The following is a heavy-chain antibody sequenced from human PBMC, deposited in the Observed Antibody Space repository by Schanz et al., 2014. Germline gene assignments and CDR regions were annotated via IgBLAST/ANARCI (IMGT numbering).Heavy chain of an antibody. CDR2: SSYDVSIK. J-gene: IGHJ6*02. V-gene: IGHV3-30*19. CDR1: GFTFSSYS. CDR3: ARGPSRGTYYYGMDV. Sequence: QVQLVESGGGVVQPGGSLRLSCAASGFTFSSYSMHWVRQAPGKGLEWVALSSYDVSIKDYSDSVKGRFTISRDNSKDTLYLQMNSLRDEDTAVYYCARGPSRGTYYYGMDVWGQGTTVTVSS. D-gene: IGHD2-2*01.